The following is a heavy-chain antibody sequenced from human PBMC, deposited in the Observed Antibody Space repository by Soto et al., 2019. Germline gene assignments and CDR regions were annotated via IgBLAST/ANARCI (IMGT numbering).Heavy chain of an antibody. CDR3: AAHNVYSSGLDAFDI. CDR1: GYTFTSYY. CDR2: INPSGGST. V-gene: IGHV1-46*01. D-gene: IGHD6-19*01. J-gene: IGHJ3*02. Sequence: ASVKVSCKASGYTFTSYYVHWVRQAPGQGLEWMGIINPSGGSTSYAQKFQGRVTMTRDTSTSTVYMELSSLRSEDTAVYYCAAHNVYSSGLDAFDIWGQGTMVTVSS.